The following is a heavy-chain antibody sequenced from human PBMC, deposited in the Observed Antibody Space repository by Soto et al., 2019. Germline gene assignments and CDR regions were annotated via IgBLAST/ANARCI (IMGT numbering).Heavy chain of an antibody. D-gene: IGHD3-9*01. CDR3: AKDRILSGYYLTSEFDY. V-gene: IGHV3-30*18. Sequence: QVQLVESGGGVVQPGRSLRLSCAASGFTFSSYGMHWVRQAPGKGLEWVAVISYDGSNKYYADSVKGRFTISRDNSKNTLYLQMNSLRAEDTAVYYCAKDRILSGYYLTSEFDYWGQGTLVTVSS. CDR1: GFTFSSYG. CDR2: ISYDGSNK. J-gene: IGHJ4*02.